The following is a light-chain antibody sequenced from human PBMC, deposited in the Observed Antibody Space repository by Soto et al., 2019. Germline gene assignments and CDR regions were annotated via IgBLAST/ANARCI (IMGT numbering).Light chain of an antibody. Sequence: QSVLTQPPSTSGTPGQRVTFSCSGGSSNIGSNTVNWHQHLPGTAPKLLIYSNNQRPSGVPDRFSGSKSGTSASLAVSGLQSEDEADYYCAAWDYTLKAYVFGTGTKVTVL. CDR2: SNN. V-gene: IGLV1-44*01. J-gene: IGLJ1*01. CDR1: SSNIGSNT. CDR3: AAWDYTLKAYV.